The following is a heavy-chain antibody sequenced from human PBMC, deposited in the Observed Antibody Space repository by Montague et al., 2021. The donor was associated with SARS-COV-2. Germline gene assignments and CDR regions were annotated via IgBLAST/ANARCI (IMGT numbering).Heavy chain of an antibody. D-gene: IGHD6-13*01. CDR1: GFSLSTSGMC. CDR3: ACEIAAAGPALDY. V-gene: IGHV2-70*11. J-gene: IGHJ4*02. CDR2: IDWDDDK. Sequence: PALVKPTQTLTLTCTFSGFSLSTSGMCVSWIRQPPGKALEWLARIDWDDDKYYSTSLKTRLTISKDTSKNQVVLTMTNMDPVDTATYYCACEIAAAGPALDYWGQGTLVTVSS.